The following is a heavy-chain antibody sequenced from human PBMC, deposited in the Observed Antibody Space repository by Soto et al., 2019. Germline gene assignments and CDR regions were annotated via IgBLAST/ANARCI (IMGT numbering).Heavy chain of an antibody. D-gene: IGHD2-15*01. J-gene: IGHJ4*02. CDR3: ARESRYCSGGSCYFLPGIDY. Sequence: QVQLVQSGAEVKKPGSSVKVSCKASGGTFSSYAISWVRQAPGQGLEWMGGIIPIFGTANYAQKFQGRVTITANESTRKAYMKPSSLTSEDTAVYYCARESRYCSGGSCYFLPGIDYWGQGTLVTVSS. CDR2: IIPIFGTA. CDR1: GGTFSSYA. V-gene: IGHV1-69*12.